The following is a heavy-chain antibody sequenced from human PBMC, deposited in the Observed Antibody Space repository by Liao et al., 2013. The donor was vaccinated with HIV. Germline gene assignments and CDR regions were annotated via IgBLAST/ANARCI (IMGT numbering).Heavy chain of an antibody. CDR3: ARVQWLAGDAFDI. CDR1: GASISGSY. D-gene: IGHD6-19*01. V-gene: IGHV4-4*07. Sequence: QVRLQQWGARLVKPSETLSLNCTVSGASISGSYWSWIRQPAGKGLEWIGRIYTSGSTNYNPSLKSRVTMSVDTSKNQFSLKLTSVTAADTAVYYCARVQWLAGDAFDIWGQGTMVTVSS. J-gene: IGHJ3*02. CDR2: IYTSGST.